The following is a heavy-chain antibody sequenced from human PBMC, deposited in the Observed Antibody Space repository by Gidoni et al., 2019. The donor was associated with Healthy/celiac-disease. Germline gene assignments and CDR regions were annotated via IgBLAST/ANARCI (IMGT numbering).Heavy chain of an antibody. J-gene: IGHJ4*02. Sequence: QLQLQESGPGLVTPSETLSLTCTVSGGSISSSSYYWGWIRQPPGKGLEWIGSIYYSGSTYYNPSLKSRVTISVDTSKNQFSLKLSSVTAAETAVYYCARLRDYYGSGSYYIDYWGQGTLVTVSS. D-gene: IGHD3-10*01. CDR3: ARLRDYYGSGSYYIDY. V-gene: IGHV4-39*01. CDR1: GGSISSSSYY. CDR2: IYYSGST.